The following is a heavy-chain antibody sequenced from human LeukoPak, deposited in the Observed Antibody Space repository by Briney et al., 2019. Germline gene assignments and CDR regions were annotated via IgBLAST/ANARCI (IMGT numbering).Heavy chain of an antibody. J-gene: IGHJ4*02. CDR3: TRLHGGYPFDY. D-gene: IGHD2-15*01. V-gene: IGHV3-48*01. CDR2: ISSSSVTI. Sequence: GGSMRLSCAASGFTFSSYSMNWVRQAPGKGLEWISYISSSSVTIYYADSVKGRFTISRDNAKNSLYLQMNSLRAEDTAVYYCTRLHGGYPFDYWGQGTLVTVSS. CDR1: GFTFSSYS.